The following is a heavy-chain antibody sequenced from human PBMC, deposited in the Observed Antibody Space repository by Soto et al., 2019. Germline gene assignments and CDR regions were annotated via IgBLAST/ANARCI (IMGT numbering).Heavy chain of an antibody. J-gene: IGHJ4*02. CDR2: IKSKTDGGTT. CDR3: TTVDAGYSSGWVIYYFDY. V-gene: IGHV3-15*07. CDR1: GFTFSNAW. Sequence: GGSLRLSCAASGFTFSNAWMNWVRQAPGKGLEWVGRIKSKTDGGTTDYAAPVKGRFTISRDDSKNTLYLQMNSLKTEDTAVYYCTTVDAGYSSGWVIYYFDYWGQGTLVTVSS. D-gene: IGHD6-19*01.